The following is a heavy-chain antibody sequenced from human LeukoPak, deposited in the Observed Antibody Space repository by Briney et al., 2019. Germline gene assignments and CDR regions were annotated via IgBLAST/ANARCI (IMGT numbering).Heavy chain of an antibody. J-gene: IGHJ4*02. CDR1: GGTFSSYT. D-gene: IGHD2-2*01. CDR2: IIPILGIA. V-gene: IGHV1-69*02. Sequence: SVKVSCKASGGTFSSYTISWVRQAPGQGLEWMGRIIPILGIANYAQKFQGRVTITADKSTSTAYMELSSLRSEDTAVYYCARVDWTYCSSTSCLGYWGQGTLVSVSS. CDR3: ARVDWTYCSSTSCLGY.